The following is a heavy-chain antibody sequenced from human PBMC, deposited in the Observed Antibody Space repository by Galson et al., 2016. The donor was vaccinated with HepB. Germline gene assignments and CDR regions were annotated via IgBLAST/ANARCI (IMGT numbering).Heavy chain of an antibody. CDR1: GYTFSRYG. CDR2: ISAYKGDT. V-gene: IGHV1-18*01. CDR3: ARELGGSYYFDY. D-gene: IGHD1-26*01. Sequence: SVKVSCKASGYTFSRYGISWVRQAPGQGLEWLGWISAYKGDTNYAQSLQGRVTVTTDTSTSTAYMELGSLRSEDTAVYYCARELGGSYYFDYWGQGTLVTVSS. J-gene: IGHJ4*02.